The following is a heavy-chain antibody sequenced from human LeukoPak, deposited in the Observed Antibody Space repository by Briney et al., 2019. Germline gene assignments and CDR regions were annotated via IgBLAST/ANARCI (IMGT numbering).Heavy chain of an antibody. V-gene: IGHV1-46*01. D-gene: IGHD2-15*01. CDR2: INPSGGST. CDR3: ARDPWRGLPLLDSGGSPKRNWFDP. J-gene: IGHJ5*02. CDR1: GYTFTNYY. Sequence: ASVKVSCKASGYTFTNYYIHWVRQAPGQGLEWMGVINPSGGSTSYAQKFQGRVTMTRDTSISTAYMELSRLRSDDTAVYYCARDPWRGLPLLDSGGSPKRNWFDPWGQGTLVTVSS.